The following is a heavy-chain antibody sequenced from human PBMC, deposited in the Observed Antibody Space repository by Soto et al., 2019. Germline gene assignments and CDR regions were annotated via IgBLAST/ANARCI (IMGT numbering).Heavy chain of an antibody. D-gene: IGHD6-6*01. J-gene: IGHJ4*02. CDR1: GFTFSTYW. V-gene: IGHV3-7*03. CDR3: ARALDYTSSSDC. CDR2: IRQDGSEK. Sequence: EVQLVESGGGLVQPGGSLRLSCAASGFTFSTYWMTWVRQAPGKGLEWVANIRQDGSEKYYVDSVKGRFTISRDNARNSLYLQMNSLRAEDTALYYCARALDYTSSSDCWGQGTLVTVSS.